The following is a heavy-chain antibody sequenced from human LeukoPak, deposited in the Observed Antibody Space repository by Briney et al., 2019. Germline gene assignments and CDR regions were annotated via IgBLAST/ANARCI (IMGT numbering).Heavy chain of an antibody. CDR2: INPNSGGT. CDR3: ARDRTRTGYSSGWYHDY. J-gene: IGHJ4*02. D-gene: IGHD6-19*01. V-gene: IGHV1-2*02. Sequence: ASVNVSCKASGYTFTGYYMHWVRQAPGQGLEWMGWINPNSGGTNYQGRVTMTRDTSISTAYMELSRLRSDDTAVYYCARDRTRTGYSSGWYHDYWGQGTLVTVSS. CDR1: GYTFTGYY.